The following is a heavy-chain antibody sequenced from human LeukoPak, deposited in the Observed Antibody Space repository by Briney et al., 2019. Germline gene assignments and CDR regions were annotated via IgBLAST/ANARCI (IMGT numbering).Heavy chain of an antibody. D-gene: IGHD2-8*01. Sequence: GGSLRLSCAASGFSFSNYAMNWVRQASGKGLEWVSRISGSGSRTYYADYVKGRFTISRDKSKNTLFLQMNSLRREDTAVYYCAKENGFCLNDLCPNDALDMWRQGTRVTISS. CDR1: GFSFSNYA. CDR3: AKENGFCLNDLCPNDALDM. V-gene: IGHV3-23*01. CDR2: ISGSGSRT. J-gene: IGHJ3*02.